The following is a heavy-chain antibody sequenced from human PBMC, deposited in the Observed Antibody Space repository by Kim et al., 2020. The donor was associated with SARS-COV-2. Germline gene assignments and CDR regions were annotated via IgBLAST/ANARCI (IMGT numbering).Heavy chain of an antibody. V-gene: IGHV1-8*01. J-gene: IGHJ4*02. Sequence: AQKCQGRVTMTRNTSISTAYMELSSLRSEDTAVYYCARSDLYGDPPFDYWGQGTLVTVSS. D-gene: IGHD4-17*01. CDR3: ARSDLYGDPPFDY.